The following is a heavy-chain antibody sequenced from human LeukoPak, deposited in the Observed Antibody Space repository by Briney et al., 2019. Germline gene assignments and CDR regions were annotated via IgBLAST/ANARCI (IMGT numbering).Heavy chain of an antibody. J-gene: IGHJ4*02. CDR1: GGSISSGGYS. CDR3: ARDLHLQND. CDR2: IYHSGST. V-gene: IGHV4-30-2*01. Sequence: PSQTLSLTCAVSGGSISSGGYSWSWIRQPPGKGLEWIGYIYHSGSTYYNPSLKSRVTISVDTSKNQFSLKLSSVTAADTAVYYCARDLHLQNDWGQGTLVTVSS.